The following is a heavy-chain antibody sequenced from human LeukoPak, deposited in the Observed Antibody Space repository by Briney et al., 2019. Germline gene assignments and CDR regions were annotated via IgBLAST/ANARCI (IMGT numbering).Heavy chain of an antibody. J-gene: IGHJ4*02. D-gene: IGHD5-24*01. V-gene: IGHV4-34*01. Sequence: SETLSLTCAVCGGSFSGYYWSWIRQPPGKGLEWIGEINHSGSTNYNPSLKSRVTISVDTSKNQFSLKLSSVTAADTAVYYCARDAGVGSLTSFDYWGQGTLVTVSS. CDR2: INHSGST. CDR3: ARDAGVGSLTSFDY. CDR1: GGSFSGYY.